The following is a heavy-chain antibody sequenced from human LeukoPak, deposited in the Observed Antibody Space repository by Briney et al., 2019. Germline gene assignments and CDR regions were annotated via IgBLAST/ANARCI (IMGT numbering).Heavy chain of an antibody. CDR3: ARPKNGYSPLDS. CDR1: GYSFATHW. D-gene: IGHD5-24*01. J-gene: IGHJ5*01. V-gene: IGHV5-51*01. CDR2: IYPGDSDT. Sequence: GESLKISCKGSGYSFATHWIAWVRQVPGTGLERMGIIYPGDSDTRYSPYFEGQVTISADKSTSTAYLQWSSLKASDTAMYYCARPKNGYSPLDSWGQGTLVTVSS.